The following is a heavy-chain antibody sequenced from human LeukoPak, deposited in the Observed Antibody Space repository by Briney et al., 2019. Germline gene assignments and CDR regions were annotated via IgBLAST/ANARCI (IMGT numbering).Heavy chain of an antibody. Sequence: SETLSLTCAVYGGSFSGYYWSWIRQPPGKGLEWIGEINHSGSTNYNPSLKSRVTISVDTSKNQFSLKLSSVTAADTAVYYCARGGYYDSSGYYPTWGQGTLATVSS. CDR2: INHSGST. J-gene: IGHJ4*02. V-gene: IGHV4-34*01. CDR3: ARGGYYDSSGYYPT. D-gene: IGHD3-22*01. CDR1: GGSFSGYY.